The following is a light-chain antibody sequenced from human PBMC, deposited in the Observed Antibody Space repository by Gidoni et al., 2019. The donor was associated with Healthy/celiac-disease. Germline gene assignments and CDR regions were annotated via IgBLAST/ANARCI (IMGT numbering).Light chain of an antibody. CDR1: QRVSSSY. V-gene: IGKV3-20*01. CDR2: GAS. CDR3: QQREA. Sequence: EIVLTQSPGTLSLSPGERATLSCRASQRVSSSYLAWYQQKPGQAPRLLIYGASSRATGIPDRFSGSGSGTDFTLTISRLEPEDFAVYYCQQREAFGGGTKVEIK. J-gene: IGKJ4*01.